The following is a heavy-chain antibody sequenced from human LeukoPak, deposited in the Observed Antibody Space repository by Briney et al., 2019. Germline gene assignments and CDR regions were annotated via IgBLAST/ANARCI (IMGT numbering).Heavy chain of an antibody. Sequence: SETLSLTRNVSGGSISSGDKYWSWIRQPPGKGLEWIGYIYYSGSTYYNPSLKSRLTISVDTSENQFSLHLTSVTAAHTAVYFCARVTRWAGLDFWGQGNLVTVSS. CDR1: GGSISSGDKY. V-gene: IGHV4-30-4*01. J-gene: IGHJ4*02. CDR2: IYYSGST. D-gene: IGHD2-21*02. CDR3: ARVTRWAGLDF.